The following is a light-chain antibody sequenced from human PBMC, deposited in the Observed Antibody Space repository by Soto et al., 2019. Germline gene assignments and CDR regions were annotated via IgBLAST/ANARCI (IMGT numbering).Light chain of an antibody. Sequence: QSVLTQPPSVSGAPGQRVTISCTGSSSNIGAGYDVHWYQQLPGTAPKLLIYGNTTRTSGVPDRFSGSKSGTSASLAITGLQAEDEADYYCQSSDSSLSGWVFGGGTKLTVL. V-gene: IGLV1-40*01. CDR2: GNT. CDR3: QSSDSSLSGWV. CDR1: SSNIGAGYD. J-gene: IGLJ3*02.